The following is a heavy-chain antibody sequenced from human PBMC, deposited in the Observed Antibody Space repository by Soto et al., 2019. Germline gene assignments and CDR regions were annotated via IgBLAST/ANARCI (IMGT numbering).Heavy chain of an antibody. V-gene: IGHV3-30-3*01. CDR3: AREASDAFDY. CDR2: ISYDGSNK. J-gene: IGHJ4*02. Sequence: GGSLRLSCAASGFTFSSYAMHWVRQAPGKGLEWVAVISYDGSNKYYADSVKGRFTISRDNSKNTLYLQMNSLRAEDTAVYYCAREASDAFDYWGQGTLVTVSS. CDR1: GFTFSSYA.